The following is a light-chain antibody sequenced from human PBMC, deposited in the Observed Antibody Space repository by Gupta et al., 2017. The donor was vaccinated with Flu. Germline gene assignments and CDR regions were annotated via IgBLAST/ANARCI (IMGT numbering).Light chain of an antibody. Sequence: ASVGDRVTITCRASQTITKYLSWYQHKPGKAPKLLIYAASSLQSGVPSRFSGSGFGTDFTLTISSLQPEDFAMYYCQQTDESPRTFGQGTKLEI. CDR3: QQTDESPRT. J-gene: IGKJ2*01. V-gene: IGKV1-39*01. CDR2: AAS. CDR1: QTITKY.